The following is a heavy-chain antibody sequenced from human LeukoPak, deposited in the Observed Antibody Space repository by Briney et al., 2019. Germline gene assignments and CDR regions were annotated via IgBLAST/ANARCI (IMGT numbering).Heavy chain of an antibody. CDR3: ARAGRLRDAEGGVGY. V-gene: IGHV4-34*01. Sequence: PSETLSLTCAVYGGSFSGYYWSWIRQPPGKGLEWIGEINHSGSTNYNPSLKSRVTISVDTSKNQFSLKLSSVTAADTAVYYCARAGRLRDAEGGVGYWGQGTLVTVSS. J-gene: IGHJ4*02. D-gene: IGHD4-17*01. CDR2: INHSGST. CDR1: GGSFSGYY.